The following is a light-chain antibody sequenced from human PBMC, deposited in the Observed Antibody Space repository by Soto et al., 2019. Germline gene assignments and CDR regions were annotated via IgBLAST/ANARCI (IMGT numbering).Light chain of an antibody. Sequence: DIQMTQSPSSLSASVGDRVTITCRASQSISTYLNWYQLKPGKAPKLLIYGASNLQSGVPSRFGGSGSGTDFTLTISSLQPEDFATYYCQQSYSTPPWTFGQGTKVDIK. CDR3: QQSYSTPPWT. CDR2: GAS. V-gene: IGKV1-39*01. J-gene: IGKJ1*01. CDR1: QSISTY.